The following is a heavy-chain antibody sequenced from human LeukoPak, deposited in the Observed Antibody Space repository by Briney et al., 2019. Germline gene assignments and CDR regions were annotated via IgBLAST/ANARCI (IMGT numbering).Heavy chain of an antibody. D-gene: IGHD6-13*01. V-gene: IGHV3-30*04. CDR2: ISYDGSNK. Sequence: SGGSLRLSCAASGFTFSSYAMHWVRQAPGKGLEWVAVISYDGSNKYYADSVKGRFTISRDNSKNTLYLQMNSLRAEDTAVYYCASREAAGTDYWGQGTLVAVSS. CDR1: GFTFSSYA. CDR3: ASREAAGTDY. J-gene: IGHJ4*02.